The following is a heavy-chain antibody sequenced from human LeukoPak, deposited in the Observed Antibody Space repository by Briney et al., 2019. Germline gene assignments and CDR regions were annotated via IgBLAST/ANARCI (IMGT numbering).Heavy chain of an antibody. D-gene: IGHD3-3*01. CDR3: ARPLRFLEWLDAFDI. V-gene: IGHV3-23*01. CDR1: GFTFSAFA. CDR2: IFASGGEI. J-gene: IGHJ3*02. Sequence: GGSLRLSCVASGFTFSAFAMIWVRQPPGKGLEWVSSIFASGGEIHYADSVRGRFTISRDNSKNTLYLQMNSLRVEDTAVYYCARPLRFLEWLDAFDIWGQGTMVTVSS.